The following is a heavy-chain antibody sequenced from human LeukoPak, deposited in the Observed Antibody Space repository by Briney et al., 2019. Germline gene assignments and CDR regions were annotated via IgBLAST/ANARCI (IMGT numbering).Heavy chain of an antibody. Sequence: GGSLRLSCAASGFTFDDYAMHWVRQAPGKGLEWVSPISWDGGSTYYADSVKGRFTISRDNSKNSLYLQMNSLRAEDTALYYCAAADKFWSPVDYWGQGTLVTVSS. J-gene: IGHJ4*02. D-gene: IGHD6-13*01. V-gene: IGHV3-43D*04. CDR1: GFTFDDYA. CDR2: ISWDGGST. CDR3: AAADKFWSPVDY.